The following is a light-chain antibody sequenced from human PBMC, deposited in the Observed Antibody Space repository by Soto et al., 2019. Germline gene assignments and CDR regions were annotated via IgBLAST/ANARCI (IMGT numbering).Light chain of an antibody. CDR1: HSVSSN. J-gene: IGKJ4*01. CDR2: GAS. V-gene: IGKV3-15*01. Sequence: EIVMTQSPATLSVSPGERATLSCRASHSVSSNLAWYQQKPGQALRLLIYGASTRATGIPARFSGSGSGTEFTLTISSLQSEDFAFYSFQQYNDWPLTFGGGTKVEIK. CDR3: QQYNDWPLT.